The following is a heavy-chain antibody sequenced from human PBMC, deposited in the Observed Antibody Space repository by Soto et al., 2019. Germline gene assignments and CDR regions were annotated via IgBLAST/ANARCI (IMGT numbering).Heavy chain of an antibody. V-gene: IGHV4-30-4*01. CDR1: GGSISTVDYW. CDR2: IYDGGRT. Sequence: QVQLQESGPGLVKPSQTLSLTCTVSGGSISTVDYWWSWIRQSPDMGLEWIGHIYDGGRTYNNPSLESXXTXSXXPPKSQLSLSLSSVSAADTAVYYCARGPSGDKVDSWGQGTLVTVSS. D-gene: IGHD7-27*01. J-gene: IGHJ4*02. CDR3: ARGPSGDKVDS.